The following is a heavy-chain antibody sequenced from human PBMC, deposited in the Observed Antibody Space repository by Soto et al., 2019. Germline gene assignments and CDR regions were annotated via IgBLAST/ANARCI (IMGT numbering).Heavy chain of an antibody. CDR2: IIPIFGTA. D-gene: IGHD5-18*01. CDR1: GGTFSSYA. Sequence: QVQLVQSGAEVKKPGSSVKVSCKASGGTFSSYAISWVRQAPGQGLEWMGGIIPIFGTANYAQKFQGRVTITADESTSTAYMELSSLRSEDTAVYYCAREFAAELDTAMVYYYYYGMDVWGQGTTVTVSS. V-gene: IGHV1-69*01. J-gene: IGHJ6*02. CDR3: AREFAAELDTAMVYYYYYGMDV.